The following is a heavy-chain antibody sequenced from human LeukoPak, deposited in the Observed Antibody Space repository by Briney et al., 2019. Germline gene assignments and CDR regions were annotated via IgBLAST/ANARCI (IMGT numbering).Heavy chain of an antibody. Sequence: GGSLRLSCAASGFTFSRYEMNWVRQAPGKGLEWVSYISSSGSTIYYADSVQGRFNISRDNSKNSLYLQMNSLRADDTAVYYCAREPRYSYGSNGMDVWGQGTTVTVSS. V-gene: IGHV3-48*03. D-gene: IGHD5-18*01. CDR1: GFTFSRYE. CDR3: AREPRYSYGSNGMDV. CDR2: ISSSGSTI. J-gene: IGHJ6*02.